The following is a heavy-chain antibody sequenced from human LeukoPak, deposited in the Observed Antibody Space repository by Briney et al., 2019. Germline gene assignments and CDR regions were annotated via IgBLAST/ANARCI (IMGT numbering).Heavy chain of an antibody. J-gene: IGHJ4*02. CDR2: ISSSSSTI. CDR3: ARDLTYGSGSYYTLLDY. V-gene: IGHV3-48*04. Sequence: GGSLRLSCEASGFTFSSYNMNWVRQAPGKGLEWVSYISSSSSTIYYADSVKGRFTISRDNAKNSLYLQMNSLRAEDTAVYYCARDLTYGSGSYYTLLDYWGQGTLVTVSS. D-gene: IGHD3-10*01. CDR1: GFTFSSYN.